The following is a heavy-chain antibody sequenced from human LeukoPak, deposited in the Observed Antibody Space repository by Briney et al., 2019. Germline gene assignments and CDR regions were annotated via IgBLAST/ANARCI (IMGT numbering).Heavy chain of an antibody. D-gene: IGHD1/OR15-1a*01. CDR1: GGTFSSYA. CDR2: IIPIFGTA. V-gene: IGHV1-69*01. CDR3: ARNELEHPFDY. Sequence: SLKVSCKASGGTFSSYAISWVRQAPGQRLEWMGGIIPIFGTANYAQKFQGRVTITADESTSTAYMELSSLRSEDTAVYYCARNELEHPFDYWGQGTLVTVSS. J-gene: IGHJ4*02.